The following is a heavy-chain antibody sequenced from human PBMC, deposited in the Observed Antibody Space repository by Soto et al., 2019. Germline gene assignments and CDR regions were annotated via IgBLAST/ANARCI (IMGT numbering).Heavy chain of an antibody. CDR1: GFMFSSYV. D-gene: IGHD3-22*01. J-gene: IGHJ4*02. CDR3: AKGTHYYDSSGYV. V-gene: IGHV3-23*01. CDR2: ISGSGGST. Sequence: PGGSLRLSCAASGFMFSSYVMSWVRQAPGKGLEWVSAISGSGGSTYYADSVKGRFTISRDNSKNTLYLQMNSLRAEDTAVYYCAKGTHYYDSSGYVWGQGTLVPVSS.